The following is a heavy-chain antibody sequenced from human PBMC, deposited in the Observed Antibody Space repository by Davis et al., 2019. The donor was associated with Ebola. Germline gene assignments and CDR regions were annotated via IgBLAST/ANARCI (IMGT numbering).Heavy chain of an antibody. CDR1: GGSISTYY. V-gene: IGHV4-59*12. CDR2: IYYSGST. CDR3: AGNLRHYDFWSGYYDGYYYGMDV. Sequence: SETLSLTCTVSGGSISTYYWSWIRQPPGKGLEWIGYIYYSGSTNYNPSLKNRLPMSLDTSKNQFSLKLSSVTAADTALYYCAGNLRHYDFWSGYYDGYYYGMDVWGQGTTVTVSS. J-gene: IGHJ6*02. D-gene: IGHD3-3*01.